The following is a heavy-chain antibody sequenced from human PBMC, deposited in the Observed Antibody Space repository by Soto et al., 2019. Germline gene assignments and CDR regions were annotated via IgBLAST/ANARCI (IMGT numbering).Heavy chain of an antibody. V-gene: IGHV3-30*18. J-gene: IGHJ6*02. CDR2: ISYDGSNK. CDR1: GFTFSSYG. D-gene: IGHD5-18*01. CDR3: AKLRDSYGYVYYYYGMDV. Sequence: GGSLRLSCAASGFTFSSYGMHWVRQAPGKGLEWVAVISYDGSNKYYADSVKGRFTISRDNSKNTLYLQMNSLRAEDTAVYYCAKLRDSYGYVYYYYGMDVWGQGTTVTVSS.